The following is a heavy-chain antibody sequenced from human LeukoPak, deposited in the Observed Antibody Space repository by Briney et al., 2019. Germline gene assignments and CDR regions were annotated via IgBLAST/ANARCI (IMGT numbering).Heavy chain of an antibody. CDR3: AKDTRAGYSSGWYEPLPIFDY. V-gene: IGHV3-23*01. CDR2: ISGSGGST. D-gene: IGHD6-19*01. CDR1: GFTFSSYA. Sequence: HPGGSLRLSCAASGFTFSSYAMSWVRQAPGKGLEWVSAISGSGGSTYYADSVKGRFTISRDNSKNTLYLQMNSLRAEDTAVYYCAKDTRAGYSSGWYEPLPIFDYWGQGTLVTVSS. J-gene: IGHJ4*02.